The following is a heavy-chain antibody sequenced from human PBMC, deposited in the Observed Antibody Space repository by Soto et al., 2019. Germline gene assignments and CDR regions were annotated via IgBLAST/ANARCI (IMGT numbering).Heavy chain of an antibody. Sequence: EVQLVESGGGLVKPGGSLRLSCAASGFTFSSYSMNWVRQAPGKGLEWVSSISSSSSYIYYADSVKGRFTISRDNAKNSLYLQMDSLRAEDTAVYYCARAVDWAIAAAGYYCDYWGQGTLVTVSS. V-gene: IGHV3-21*01. CDR2: ISSSSSYI. CDR1: GFTFSSYS. J-gene: IGHJ4*02. CDR3: ARAVDWAIAAAGYYCDY. D-gene: IGHD6-13*01.